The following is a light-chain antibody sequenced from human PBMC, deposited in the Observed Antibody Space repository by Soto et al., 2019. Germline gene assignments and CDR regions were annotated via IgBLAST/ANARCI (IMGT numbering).Light chain of an antibody. CDR3: QKYSSVPV. CDR1: QGIRNY. CDR2: AAS. Sequence: DIQMTQSPTSLSASVGDRVTITCRARQGIRNYVAWYQQIPGKAPKLLIYAASTLQSGVPSRFSGSGSGTDFTRTINGLQPEDVATYACQKYSSVPVFGPGTKVEIK. V-gene: IGKV1-27*01. J-gene: IGKJ3*01.